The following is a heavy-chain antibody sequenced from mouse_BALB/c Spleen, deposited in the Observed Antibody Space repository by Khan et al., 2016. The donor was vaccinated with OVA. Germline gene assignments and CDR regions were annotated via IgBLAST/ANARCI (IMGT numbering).Heavy chain of an antibody. CDR2: ISYDGSN. J-gene: IGHJ3*01. V-gene: IGHV3-6*02. CDR1: DYSITSGFY. Sequence: EVQLVESGPGLVKPSQSLSLTCSVTDYSITSGFYWNWIRQFPGNKLEWMGYISYDGSNNFNPSLKNRISITRDTSENQFFLKLNSVTTEDTATYFCASCYAGYYFAYWGQGTLVTVSA. D-gene: IGHD2-3*01. CDR3: ASCYAGYYFAY.